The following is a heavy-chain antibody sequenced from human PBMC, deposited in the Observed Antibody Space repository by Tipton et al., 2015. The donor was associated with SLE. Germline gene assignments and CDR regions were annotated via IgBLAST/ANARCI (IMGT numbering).Heavy chain of an antibody. V-gene: IGHV1-46*03. CDR2: INPSGGST. Sequence: QSGPEVKKPGASVKVSCKASGYTFTRYYMHWVRQAPGQGLEWMGIINPSGGSTTYAQKFQGRVTMTRGTSTSTVYMELSSLRSDAPAVYYCAIHDSSAYYAAFDIWGQGTMVTASS. CDR3: AIHDSSAYYAAFDI. J-gene: IGHJ3*02. D-gene: IGHD3-22*01. CDR1: GYTFTRYY.